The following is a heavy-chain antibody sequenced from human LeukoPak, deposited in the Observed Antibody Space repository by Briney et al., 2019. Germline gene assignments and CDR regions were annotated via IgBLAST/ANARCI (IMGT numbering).Heavy chain of an antibody. Sequence: PSETLSLTCTVSGGSISSSSYYWSWIRQPPGKGLEWIGYIYYSGSTNYNPSLKSRVTISVDTSKNQFSLKLSSVTAADTAVYYCARVPQRYYYMDVWGKGTTVTVSS. D-gene: IGHD2-2*01. CDR3: ARVPQRYYYMDV. V-gene: IGHV4-61*05. CDR2: IYYSGST. CDR1: GGSISSSSYY. J-gene: IGHJ6*03.